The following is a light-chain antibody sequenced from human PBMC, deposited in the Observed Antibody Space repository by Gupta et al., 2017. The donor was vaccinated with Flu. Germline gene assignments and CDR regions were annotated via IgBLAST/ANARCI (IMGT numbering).Light chain of an antibody. CDR1: QSVGSS. J-gene: IGKJ4*01. CDR3: QQRTTGVT. V-gene: IGKV3-11*01. Sequence: EIVLTQSPATLSLSPGERATLSCRASQSVGSSLAWYQQKPGQAPRLLIYDACNRATGIPARFSGSGSGTDFTLTINTLEPEDFAVYYCQQRTTGVTFGGGTKVEIK. CDR2: DAC.